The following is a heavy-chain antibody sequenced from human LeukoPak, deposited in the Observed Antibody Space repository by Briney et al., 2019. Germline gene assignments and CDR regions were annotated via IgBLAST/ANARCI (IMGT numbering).Heavy chain of an antibody. CDR1: GGSISSYY. Sequence: SETLSLTCTVSGGSISSYYWSWIRQPPEKGLEWIGYIYNSGSTNYNPSLKSRVTISVDTSKNQFSLKLSSVTAADTAVYYCARGSSYYDSSGYYYYWGQGTLATVSS. V-gene: IGHV4-59*01. D-gene: IGHD3-22*01. J-gene: IGHJ4*02. CDR2: IYNSGST. CDR3: ARGSSYYDSSGYYYY.